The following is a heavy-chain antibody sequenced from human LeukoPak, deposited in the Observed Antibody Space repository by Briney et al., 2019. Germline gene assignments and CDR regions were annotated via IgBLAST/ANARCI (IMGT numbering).Heavy chain of an antibody. Sequence: GASVKVSCKASGYTFTSYGISWVRQAPGQGLEWMGWISAYNGNTNYAQKLQGRVTMTEDTSTDTAYMELSSLRSEDTAVYYCATNSRSSSWYPAVFYWGQGTLVTVSS. J-gene: IGHJ4*02. CDR1: GYTFTSYG. V-gene: IGHV1-18*01. CDR2: ISAYNGNT. CDR3: ATNSRSSSWYPAVFY. D-gene: IGHD6-13*01.